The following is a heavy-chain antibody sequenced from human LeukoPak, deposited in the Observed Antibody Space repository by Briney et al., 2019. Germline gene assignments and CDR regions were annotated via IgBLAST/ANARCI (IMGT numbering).Heavy chain of an antibody. V-gene: IGHV3-74*01. D-gene: IGHD6-19*01. Sequence: GGSLRLSCAASGFTFSWYWMHWVRRVPGKGLVWVSRINSDGSGTIYADSVKGRFTTSRDNAKNTLYLQMSSLRADDTAVYYCARDRGGSGPTTTDLWGQGTLVTVSS. CDR2: INSDGSGT. J-gene: IGHJ4*02. CDR1: GFTFSWYW. CDR3: ARDRGGSGPTTTDL.